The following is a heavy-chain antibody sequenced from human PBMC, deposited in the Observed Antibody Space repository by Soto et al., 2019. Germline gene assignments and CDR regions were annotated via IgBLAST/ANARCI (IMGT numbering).Heavy chain of an antibody. Sequence: SETLALSCAVYGGSFSGYYWSWIRQPPGKGLEWIGEINHSGSTNYNPSLKSRVTISVDTSKNQFSLKLSSVTAADTAVYYCARARNYDILTGYWHYYYYMDVWGKGTTVTGSS. CDR1: GGSFSGYY. CDR3: ARARNYDILTGYWHYYYYMDV. J-gene: IGHJ6*03. CDR2: INHSGST. V-gene: IGHV4-34*01. D-gene: IGHD3-9*01.